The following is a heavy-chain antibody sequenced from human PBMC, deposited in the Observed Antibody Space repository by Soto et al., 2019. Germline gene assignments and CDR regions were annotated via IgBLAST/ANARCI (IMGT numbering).Heavy chain of an antibody. J-gene: IGHJ6*02. Sequence: PGGSLRLSCAASGFTFSGYYMSWIRQAPGKGLEWVSYISSSGSTIYYADSVKGRFTISRDNAKNSLYLQMNSLRAEDTAVYYCASVPIAAAGTFREYGMDVWGQGTTVTVSS. D-gene: IGHD6-13*01. CDR3: ASVPIAAAGTFREYGMDV. CDR1: GFTFSGYY. CDR2: ISSSGSTI. V-gene: IGHV3-11*01.